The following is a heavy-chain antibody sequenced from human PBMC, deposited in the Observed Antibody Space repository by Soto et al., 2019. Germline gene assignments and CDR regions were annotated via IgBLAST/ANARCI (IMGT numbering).Heavy chain of an antibody. V-gene: IGHV4-39*01. CDR2: IYYSGST. Sequence: ETLSLTCTVSGGSISSSSYYWGWIRQPPGKGLEWIGSIYYSGSTYYNPSLKSRVTISVDTSKNQFSLKLSSVTAADTAVYYCARASYDFWSGYAVGRPSGWFDPWGQGTLVTVSS. CDR3: ARASYDFWSGYAVGRPSGWFDP. J-gene: IGHJ5*02. D-gene: IGHD3-3*01. CDR1: GGSISSSSYY.